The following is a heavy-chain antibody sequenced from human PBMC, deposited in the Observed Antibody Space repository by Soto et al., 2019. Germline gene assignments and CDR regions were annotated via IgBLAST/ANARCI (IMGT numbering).Heavy chain of an antibody. D-gene: IGHD3-10*01. CDR1: GGTFSSQS. J-gene: IGHJ6*02. V-gene: IGHV1-69*01. Sequence: QVQLVQSGAEMQNPGSSVKVSCKTSGGTFSSQSFNWVRQAPGQGLEWMGGIIPLFATPNLAQKFQGRLTITADESTSTAYMELSSLRSEDTAVYYCAREGGSGSYIHYGMDVWGQGTTVTVSS. CDR2: IIPLFATP. CDR3: AREGGSGSYIHYGMDV.